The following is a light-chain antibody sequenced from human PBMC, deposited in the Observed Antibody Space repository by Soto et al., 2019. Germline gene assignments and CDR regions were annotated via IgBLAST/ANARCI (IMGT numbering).Light chain of an antibody. CDR2: GAS. CDR1: QSVSSN. Sequence: EIVMTQSPATLSVSPGERATLSCRASQSVSSNLAWYQQKPGQAPRLLIYGASTRATGIPARFSGSGSGPEFTLTISSLQSEDFAVYYCQQYNNWPRVTFGGGTKVEIK. V-gene: IGKV3-15*01. CDR3: QQYNNWPRVT. J-gene: IGKJ4*01.